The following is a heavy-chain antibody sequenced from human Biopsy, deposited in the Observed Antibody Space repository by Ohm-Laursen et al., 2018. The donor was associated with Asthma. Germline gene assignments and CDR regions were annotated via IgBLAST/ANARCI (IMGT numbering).Heavy chain of an antibody. Sequence: ASVTVSCKASAYTFTSTVYGISWVRQAPGQGLEWMAWTRPHTGDTNYAPMLRGRVTMTTDTSTSTAYMELRGLRSDDTAVYYCARDPGGFDPWGQGTLVTVSS. CDR3: ARDPGGFDP. D-gene: IGHD3-10*01. CDR1: AYTFTSTVYG. J-gene: IGHJ5*02. CDR2: TRPHTGDT. V-gene: IGHV1-18*01.